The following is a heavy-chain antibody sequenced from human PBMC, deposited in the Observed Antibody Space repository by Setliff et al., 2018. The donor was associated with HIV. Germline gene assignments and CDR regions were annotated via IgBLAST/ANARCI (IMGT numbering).Heavy chain of an antibody. CDR3: ARDRFCSRGSCYEPNWFDP. CDR2: ISYDGSNK. V-gene: IGHV3-30*04. J-gene: IGHJ5*02. CDR1: GFTFSNSA. D-gene: IGHD2-15*01. Sequence: PGGSLRLSCAASGFTFSNSAMHWVRQAPGKGLGWVAGISYDGSNKYYTDSVKGRFTISRDNSKNTLYLQMNSLRAEDTAVYYCARDRFCSRGSCYEPNWFDPWGQGTLVTVSS.